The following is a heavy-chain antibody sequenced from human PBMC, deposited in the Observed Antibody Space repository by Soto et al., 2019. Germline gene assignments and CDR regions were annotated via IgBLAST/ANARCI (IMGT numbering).Heavy chain of an antibody. D-gene: IGHD6-13*01. CDR1: GGNFTNYG. Sequence: QVQLVQSGAELKKPGSSLKVSCKASGGNFTNYGISWVRQAPGQGLEWMGGIIPLFGTTNYAHKFRGRVTVTEDESTNTVYMELSSLRSEDTAIYYCARAHGTSWYNWFDPWGQGTLVTVSS. V-gene: IGHV1-69*01. CDR2: IIPLFGTT. CDR3: ARAHGTSWYNWFDP. J-gene: IGHJ5*02.